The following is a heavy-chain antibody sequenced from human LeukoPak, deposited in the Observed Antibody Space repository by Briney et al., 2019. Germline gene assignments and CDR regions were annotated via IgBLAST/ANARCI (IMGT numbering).Heavy chain of an antibody. CDR2: ISTGIGLI. V-gene: IGHV3-48*04. J-gene: IGHJ4*02. CDR1: GLTFSSYS. Sequence: GGSLRLSCAASGLTFSSYSTHCVRQAPGEGLEWVSYISTGIGLIYYADSVKGRFTISRDNAKNSLYLQMNSLRAEDTALYYCARDKGGYCSGGSCYRYDHFDYWGQGTLVTVSS. D-gene: IGHD2-15*01. CDR3: ARDKGGYCSGGSCYRYDHFDY.